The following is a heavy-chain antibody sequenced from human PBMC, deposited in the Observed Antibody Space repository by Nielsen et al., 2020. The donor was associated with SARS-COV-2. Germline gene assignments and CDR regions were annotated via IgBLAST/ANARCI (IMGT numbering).Heavy chain of an antibody. CDR3: AKHITTETTFYGMDV. Sequence: GESLKISCAASGFTFSTYAMSWVRQAPGKGLEWVSGIVGSGGSTYYADSVKGRFTISRDNSTNTVYLQMNSLRAEDTAIYYCAKHITTETTFYGMDVWGQGTTVTVS. CDR1: GFTFSTYA. CDR2: IVGSGGST. J-gene: IGHJ6*02. V-gene: IGHV3-23*01. D-gene: IGHD4-11*01.